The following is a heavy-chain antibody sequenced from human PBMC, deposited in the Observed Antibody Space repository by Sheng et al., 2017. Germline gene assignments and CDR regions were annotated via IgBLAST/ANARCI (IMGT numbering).Heavy chain of an antibody. V-gene: IGHV3-30*01. CDR2: ISYDGSNK. D-gene: IGHD1-7*01. Sequence: QVQLVESGGGVVQPGRSLRLSCAASGFTFSSYAMHWVRQAPGKGLEWVAVISYDGSNKYYADSVKGRFTISRDNSKNTLYLQMNSLRAEDTAVYYCASGSGPAGFXNWNYGREYYYYGMDVWDQGP. J-gene: IGHJ6*02. CDR1: GFTFSSYA. CDR3: ASGSGPAGFXNWNYGREYYYYGMDV.